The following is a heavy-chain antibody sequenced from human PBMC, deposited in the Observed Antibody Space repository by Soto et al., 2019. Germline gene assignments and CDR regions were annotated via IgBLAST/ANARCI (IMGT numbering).Heavy chain of an antibody. V-gene: IGHV3-48*03. D-gene: IGHD6-19*01. J-gene: IGHJ4*02. CDR1: GFTFSSYE. Sequence: GGSLRLSCAASGFTFSSYEMNWVRQAPGKGLEWVSYISSSGSTIYYADSVKGRFTISRDNAKNSLYLQMNSLRAEDTAVYYGARVAVAGRTDYWGQGTLVTVSS. CDR2: ISSSGSTI. CDR3: ARVAVAGRTDY.